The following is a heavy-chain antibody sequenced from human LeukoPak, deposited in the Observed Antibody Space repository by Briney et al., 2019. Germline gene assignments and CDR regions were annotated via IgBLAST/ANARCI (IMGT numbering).Heavy chain of an antibody. CDR2: IYTSGST. J-gene: IGHJ4*02. D-gene: IGHD6-13*01. Sequence: PSGTLSLTCTVSGVSISSYYWSWLRQPAGKGLEWIGRIYTSGSTNYNPSLKSRVTIPVDKSKNQFSLKLSSVTAADTAVYYCATQQLVPSPFDYWGQGTLVTVSS. CDR3: ATQQLVPSPFDY. V-gene: IGHV4-4*07. CDR1: GVSISSYY.